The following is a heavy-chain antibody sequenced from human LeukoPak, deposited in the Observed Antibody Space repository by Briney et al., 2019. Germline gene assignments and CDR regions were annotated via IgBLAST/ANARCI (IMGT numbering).Heavy chain of an antibody. CDR1: GGSISSGGYS. Sequence: SETLSLTCAVSGGSISSGGYSWSWIRQPPGKGLEWIGYIYHSGSTYYNPSLKSRVAISVDRSKNQFSLKLSSVTAADTAVYYCARERFLTFDYWGQGTLVTVSS. CDR3: ARERFLTFDY. CDR2: IYHSGST. V-gene: IGHV4-30-2*01. D-gene: IGHD3-3*01. J-gene: IGHJ4*02.